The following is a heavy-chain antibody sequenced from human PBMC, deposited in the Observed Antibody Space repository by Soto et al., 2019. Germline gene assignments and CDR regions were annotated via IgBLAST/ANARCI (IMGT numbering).Heavy chain of an antibody. V-gene: IGHV3-23*01. CDR3: AKHYIWGSRRHYFDY. J-gene: IGHJ4*02. D-gene: IGHD3-16*01. CDR1: GFTFSSDA. Sequence: GGSLRLSCAASGFTFSSDAMNWVRQVPGKGLEWLSVITAGGGSTYYADSVKGRFTISRDNSKNTLYLQMNSLRAEDTGLYYCAKHYIWGSRRHYFDYWGQGTLVTVSS. CDR2: ITAGGGST.